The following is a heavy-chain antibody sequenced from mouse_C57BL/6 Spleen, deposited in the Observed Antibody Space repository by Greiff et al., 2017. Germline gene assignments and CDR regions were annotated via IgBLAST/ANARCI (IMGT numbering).Heavy chain of an antibody. J-gene: IGHJ4*01. CDR2: INPNNGGT. V-gene: IGHV1-26*01. D-gene: IGHD2-12*01. CDR3: AVTTTASYYAMDY. CDR1: GYTFTDYY. Sequence: VQLQQSGPELVKPGASVKISCKASGYTFTDYYMNWVKQSHGKSLEWIGDINPNNGGTSYNQKFKGKATLTVDKSSSTAYMELRSLTSEDSAVYYCAVTTTASYYAMDYWGQGTSVTVSS.